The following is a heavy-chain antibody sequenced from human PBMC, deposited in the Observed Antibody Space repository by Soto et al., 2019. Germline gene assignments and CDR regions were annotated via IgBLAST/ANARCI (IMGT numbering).Heavy chain of an antibody. CDR2: ISSSSSTI. Sequence: GGSLRLSCAASGFTFSSYSMNWVRQAPGKGLEWVSYISSSSSTIYYADSAKGRFTISRDNAKNSLYLQMNSLRDEDTAVYYCARDPGYYYDSSGYLFDYWGQGTLVTVSS. CDR1: GFTFSSYS. CDR3: ARDPGYYYDSSGYLFDY. J-gene: IGHJ4*02. V-gene: IGHV3-48*02. D-gene: IGHD3-22*01.